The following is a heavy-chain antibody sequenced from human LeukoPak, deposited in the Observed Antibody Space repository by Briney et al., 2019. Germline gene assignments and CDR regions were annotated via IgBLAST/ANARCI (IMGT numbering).Heavy chain of an antibody. CDR1: GFTFSSYS. CDR2: ISSSSSYI. V-gene: IGHV3-21*01. J-gene: IGHJ5*02. D-gene: IGHD7-27*01. Sequence: GGSLRLSRAASGFTFSSYSMNWVRQAPGKGLEWVSSISSSSSYIYYADSVKGRFTISRDNAKNSLYLQMNSLRAEDTAVYYCARGVTGGGFDPWGQGTLVTVSS. CDR3: ARGVTGGGFDP.